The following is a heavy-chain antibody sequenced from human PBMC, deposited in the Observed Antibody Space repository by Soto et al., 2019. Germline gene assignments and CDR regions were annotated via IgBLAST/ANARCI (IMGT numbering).Heavy chain of an antibody. Sequence: SVKVSCKAPGGTFSSYAISWVRQAPGQGLEWMGGIIPIFGTANYAQKFQGRVTITADESTSTAYMELSSLRSEDTAVYYCARHRNIVATIYNYYGMDVWGQGTTVTVSS. D-gene: IGHD5-12*01. J-gene: IGHJ6*02. CDR1: GGTFSSYA. V-gene: IGHV1-69*13. CDR2: IIPIFGTA. CDR3: ARHRNIVATIYNYYGMDV.